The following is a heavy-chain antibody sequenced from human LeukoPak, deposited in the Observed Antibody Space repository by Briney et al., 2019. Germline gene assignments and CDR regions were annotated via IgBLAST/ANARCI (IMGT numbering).Heavy chain of an antibody. CDR3: ARVAGYQLPQSWYYYGMDV. J-gene: IGHJ6*02. CDR2: IIPILGIA. D-gene: IGHD2-2*01. CDR1: GGTFSSYA. V-gene: IGHV1-69*04. Sequence: SVKVSCKASGGTFSSYAISWVRQAPGQGLEWMGRIIPILGIANYAQKFQGRVTITADKSTSTAYMELSNLRSEDTAVYYCARVAGYQLPQSWYYYGMDVWGQGTTVTVSS.